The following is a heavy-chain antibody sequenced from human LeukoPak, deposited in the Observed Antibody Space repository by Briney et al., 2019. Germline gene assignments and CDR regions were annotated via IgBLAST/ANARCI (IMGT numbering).Heavy chain of an antibody. CDR3: AKGSIGYSHGYTDY. CDR1: GCTFSSYG. CDR2: IRYDGSNK. J-gene: IGHJ4*02. V-gene: IGHV3-30*02. D-gene: IGHD5-18*01. Sequence: GGSLRLSCAASGCTFSSYGRHWVRQAPGKGLEWVAFIRYDGSNKYNADSVKGRFTISRDNSKNTLYLQMNSLRAEDTALYYCAKGSIGYSHGYTDYWGQGTLVTVSS.